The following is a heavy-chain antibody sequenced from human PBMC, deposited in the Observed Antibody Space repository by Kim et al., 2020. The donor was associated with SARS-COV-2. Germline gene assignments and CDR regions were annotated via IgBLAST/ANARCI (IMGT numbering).Heavy chain of an antibody. D-gene: IGHD2-21*01. CDR1: GFTFFGHA. CDR3: LKAGWGWIWDY. Sequence: GGSLRLSCTTSGFTFFGHAMSWVRQAPGKGLEWVSSIDGIDGTTYYVDSVKGRFSISRDDSRNTLYLQMSALRADDTSASYSLKAGWGWIWDYCGQGTLV. CDR2: IDGIDGTT. J-gene: IGHJ4*02. V-gene: IGHV3-23*01.